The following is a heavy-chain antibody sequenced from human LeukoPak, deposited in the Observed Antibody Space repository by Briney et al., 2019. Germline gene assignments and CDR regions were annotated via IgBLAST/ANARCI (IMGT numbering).Heavy chain of an antibody. D-gene: IGHD6-6*01. CDR3: ARSEQLVYYYYGMDV. J-gene: IGHJ6*02. V-gene: IGHV1-69*04. Sequence: ASVKVSCKASGGTFSSYAISWVRQAPGQGLEWMGRIIPIFGIANYAQKFQGRVTITADKSTSTAYVELSSLRSEDTAVYYCARSEQLVYYYYGMDVWGQGTTVTVSS. CDR1: GGTFSSYA. CDR2: IIPIFGIA.